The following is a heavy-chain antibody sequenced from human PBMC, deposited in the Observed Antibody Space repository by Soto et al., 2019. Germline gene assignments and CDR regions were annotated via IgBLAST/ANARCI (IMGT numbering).Heavy chain of an antibody. J-gene: IGHJ4*02. CDR1: GFTFSNAW. Sequence: EVQLVESGGGLVKPGGSLRLSCAGSGFTFSNAWMSWVRRAPGKGLEWVGRIKSDAYGEAIDYAAPVKGRFTISRDDSNNTMFLPMNNLRAEDTAVYSCTTTHGRLDPPKNDFWGQGTPVIVSS. D-gene: IGHD4-17*01. CDR3: TTTHGRLDPPKNDF. CDR2: IKSDAYGEAI. V-gene: IGHV3-15*01.